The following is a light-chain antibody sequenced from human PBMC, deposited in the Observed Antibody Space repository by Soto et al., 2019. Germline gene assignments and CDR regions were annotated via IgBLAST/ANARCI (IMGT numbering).Light chain of an antibody. CDR2: GAS. V-gene: IGKV3-15*01. Sequence: EIVLTQSPSTLSVSPEERVILSCRASQSVDISLAWYQQKPGQAPRLLIYGASTRATDMPGTFSGRGSGTEFTLTITSLRPEDFGVYYCQQYRSWPRTFGQGTKVDI. CDR1: QSVDIS. CDR3: QQYRSWPRT. J-gene: IGKJ1*01.